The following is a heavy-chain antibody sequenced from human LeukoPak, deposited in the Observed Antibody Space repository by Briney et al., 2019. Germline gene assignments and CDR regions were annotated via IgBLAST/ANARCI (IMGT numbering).Heavy chain of an antibody. Sequence: PSETLSLTCAVSGYSISSGYYWGWIRKPPGKGLEWIGSIYHSGSTYYNPSLKSRVTISVDTSKNQFSLKLSSVTAADTAVYYCARGDYDYVWGSCRKTLAFDYWGQGTLVTVSS. D-gene: IGHD3-16*02. J-gene: IGHJ4*02. V-gene: IGHV4-38-2*01. CDR1: GYSISSGYY. CDR2: IYHSGST. CDR3: ARGDYDYVWGSCRKTLAFDY.